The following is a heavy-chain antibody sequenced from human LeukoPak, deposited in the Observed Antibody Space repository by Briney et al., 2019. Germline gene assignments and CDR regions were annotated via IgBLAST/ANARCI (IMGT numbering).Heavy chain of an antibody. CDR3: AKMYSSSSEGDY. Sequence: SGGSLRLSCAASGFTFSSYAMSWVRQAPGKGLEWVSAISGSGSSTYYADSVKGRFTISRDNSKNTLYLQMNSLRAEDTAVYYCAKMYSSSSEGDYWGQGTLVTVSS. J-gene: IGHJ4*02. V-gene: IGHV3-23*01. CDR2: ISGSGSST. CDR1: GFTFSSYA. D-gene: IGHD6-6*01.